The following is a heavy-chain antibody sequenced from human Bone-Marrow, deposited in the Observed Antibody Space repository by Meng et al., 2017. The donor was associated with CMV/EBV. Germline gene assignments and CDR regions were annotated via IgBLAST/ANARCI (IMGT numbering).Heavy chain of an antibody. J-gene: IGHJ4*02. D-gene: IGHD2-21*01. Sequence: GGSLRLSCAASGFTFNAYGMHWVRQAPGKGLEWVAFIRYDGSNKYYADSVKGRFTISRDNSKNTLYLQMNSLRAEDTAVYYCAKSGVAILNCWGQGTLVTVSS. CDR1: GFTFNAYG. CDR2: IRYDGSNK. CDR3: AKSGVAILNC. V-gene: IGHV3-30*02.